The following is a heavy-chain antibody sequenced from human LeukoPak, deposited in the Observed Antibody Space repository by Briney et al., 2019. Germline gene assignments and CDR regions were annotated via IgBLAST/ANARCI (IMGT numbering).Heavy chain of an antibody. CDR3: AKDIAAAGTGWYFDL. V-gene: IGHV3-9*01. D-gene: IGHD6-13*01. CDR2: ISWNSGSI. J-gene: IGHJ2*01. Sequence: GGSLRLSCAASGFTFDDYAMHWVRQAPGKGLEWVSGISWNSGSIGYADSVKGRFTTSRDNAKNSLYLQMNSLRAEDTALYYCAKDIAAAGTGWYFDLWGRGTLVTVSS. CDR1: GFTFDDYA.